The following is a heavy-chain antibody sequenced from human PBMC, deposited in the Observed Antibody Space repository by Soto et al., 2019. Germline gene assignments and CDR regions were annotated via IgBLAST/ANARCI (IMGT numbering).Heavy chain of an antibody. Sequence: QVQLEQSGAEVKNPGASVKVSCKASGYTFTSYYMHWVRQAPGQGLEWMGVINPGGGITSYAENLQRRVTMTRDTSTSTAYMELSSLRSEDTAIYYCARGLAVAYSPALLWGQGTLLTVYS. CDR1: GYTFTSYY. CDR2: INPGGGIT. J-gene: IGHJ4*02. D-gene: IGHD6-19*01. V-gene: IGHV1-46*01. CDR3: ARGLAVAYSPALL.